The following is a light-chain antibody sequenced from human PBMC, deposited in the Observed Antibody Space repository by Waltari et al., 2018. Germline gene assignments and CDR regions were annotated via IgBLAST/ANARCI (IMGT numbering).Light chain of an antibody. Sequence: EIVLTQSPGTLSLSPGERATLSCRASQSVGSSYLAWYQQKPGQAPRLLIYDTSSRATGIPDRFSDSGSGTDFTLTISRLEPEVFAVYYCQQYGSSPYTFGQGTKLEIK. CDR3: QQYGSSPYT. CDR2: DTS. J-gene: IGKJ2*01. CDR1: QSVGSSY. V-gene: IGKV3-20*01.